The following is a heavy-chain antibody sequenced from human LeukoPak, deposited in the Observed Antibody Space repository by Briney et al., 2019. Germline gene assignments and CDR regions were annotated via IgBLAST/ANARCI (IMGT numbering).Heavy chain of an antibody. CDR2: ISYDGSNK. J-gene: IGHJ4*02. D-gene: IGHD3-10*01. CDR3: AREFLNYYGSTRNTYFDY. V-gene: IGHV3-30*04. Sequence: HGGSLRLSCAASGFTFSSYAMHWVRQAPGKGLEWVAVISYDGSNKYYADSVKGRFTISRDNSKNTLYLQMNSLRAEDTAVYYCAREFLNYYGSTRNTYFDYWGQGTLVTVSS. CDR1: GFTFSSYA.